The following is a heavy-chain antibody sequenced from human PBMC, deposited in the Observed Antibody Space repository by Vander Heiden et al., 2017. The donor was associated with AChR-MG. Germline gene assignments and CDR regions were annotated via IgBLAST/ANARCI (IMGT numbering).Heavy chain of an antibody. CDR3: ARDAPRENFDY. Sequence: QVQLVQSGAEVKKPGASVKVSCKASGYTFTSYYMHWVRQAPGQGLEWMRIINPSGGSTSYAQKFQGRVTMTRDTSTSTVYMELSSLRSEDTAVYYCARDAPRENFDYWGQGTLVTVSS. CDR2: INPSGGST. CDR1: GYTFTSYY. D-gene: IGHD1-26*01. V-gene: IGHV1-46*01. J-gene: IGHJ4*02.